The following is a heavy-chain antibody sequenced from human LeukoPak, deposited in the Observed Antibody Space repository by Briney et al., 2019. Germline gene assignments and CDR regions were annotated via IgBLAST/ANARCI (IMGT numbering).Heavy chain of an antibody. CDR1: GFTFSDYA. CDR2: ISGGGGTT. CDR3: ARMSTYYYDSSGYFLPFDY. J-gene: IGHJ4*02. D-gene: IGHD3-22*01. Sequence: GGSLRLSCAASGFTFSDYAIHWVRQAPGQGLEWVSAISGGGGTTYYGDSVKGRFTISRDHAKNALYLQMNSLRAEDTAVYYCARMSTYYYDSSGYFLPFDYWGQGTLVTVSS. V-gene: IGHV3-23*01.